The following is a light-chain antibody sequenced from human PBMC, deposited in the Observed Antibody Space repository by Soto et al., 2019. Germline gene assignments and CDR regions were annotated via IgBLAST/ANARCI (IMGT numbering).Light chain of an antibody. CDR1: NSDIGSYDF. V-gene: IGLV2-14*03. CDR2: GVT. Sequence: QSALTQPASISGSPGQSITISCTGSNSDIGSYDFVAWYQQLPGRSPRLIIYGVTNRPSGVSDRFSGSKSGNTASLTISGLQEDDEADYYCSSNTDRNTLGAFGGGTKVTFL. CDR3: SSNTDRNTLGA. J-gene: IGLJ2*01.